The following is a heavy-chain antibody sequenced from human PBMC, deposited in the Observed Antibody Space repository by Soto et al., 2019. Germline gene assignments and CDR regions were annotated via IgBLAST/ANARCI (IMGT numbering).Heavy chain of an antibody. D-gene: IGHD6-13*01. CDR2: ISYDGSNK. Sequence: QVQLVESGGGVVQPGRSLRLSCAASGFTFSSYGMHWVRQAPGKGLEWVAVISYDGSNKYYADSVKGRFTISRDNSKNTLYLQMNSLRAEDTAVYYCAKAGSSWSVYYYGMDVWGQGTTVTVSS. J-gene: IGHJ6*02. V-gene: IGHV3-30*18. CDR1: GFTFSSYG. CDR3: AKAGSSWSVYYYGMDV.